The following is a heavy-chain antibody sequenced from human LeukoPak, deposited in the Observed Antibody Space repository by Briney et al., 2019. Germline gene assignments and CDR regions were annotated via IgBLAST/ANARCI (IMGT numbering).Heavy chain of an antibody. J-gene: IGHJ4*02. CDR2: IYHSGST. V-gene: IGHV4-38-2*01. CDR1: VYSLTSGYY. D-gene: IGHD3-22*01. CDR3: ASSDYYDSSGSFDY. Sequence: PPETPSLTPALSVYSLTSGYYWAWIRQPPGKGLDWIGSIYHSGSTDDNPYLKSRVTISVDTSKDQFSLKLSSVTAADTAVYYCASSDYYDSSGSFDYWGQGTLVTVSS.